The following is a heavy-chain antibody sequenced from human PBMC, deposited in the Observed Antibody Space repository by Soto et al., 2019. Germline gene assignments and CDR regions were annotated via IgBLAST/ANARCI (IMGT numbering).Heavy chain of an antibody. CDR1: GYTFTSYG. J-gene: IGHJ4*02. V-gene: IGHV1-18*01. Sequence: ASVKVSCKASGYTFTSYGISWVRQAPGQGLEWMGWISAYNGNTNYAQKLQGRVTMTTDTSTSTAYMELRSLRSDDTAVYYCARLKRITMVRGVIIPDYWGQGTQVTVSS. CDR2: ISAYNGNT. D-gene: IGHD3-10*01. CDR3: ARLKRITMVRGVIIPDY.